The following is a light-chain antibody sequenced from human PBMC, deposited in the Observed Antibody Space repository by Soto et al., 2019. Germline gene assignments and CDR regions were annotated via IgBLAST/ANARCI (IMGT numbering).Light chain of an antibody. V-gene: IGKV1-6*02. CDR3: LQDYNYPWT. Sequence: IPITPSPPTLSASFAVKVTITCRASQGIRNDLGWYQQKPGKAPKLLIYAASSLQSGVPSRFSGSGSGTDFTLTISSLQPEDFATYYCLQDYNYPWTFGQGTKVE. CDR2: AAS. J-gene: IGKJ1*01. CDR1: QGIRND.